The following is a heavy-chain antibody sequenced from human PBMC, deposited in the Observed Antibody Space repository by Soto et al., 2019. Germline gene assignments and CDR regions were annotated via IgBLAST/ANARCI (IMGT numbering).Heavy chain of an antibody. D-gene: IGHD3-10*01. J-gene: IGHJ6*02. V-gene: IGHV1-18*01. CDR3: ARDRPLLWFGERYYGMDV. CDR1: GYTFTSYG. Sequence: QVQLVQSGAEVKKPGASVKVSCKASGYTFTSYGISWVRQAPGQGLEWMGWISAYNGNTNYAQKLQGRVTMTTDTSTSTAYMELRRLRSDDTAVYYCARDRPLLWFGERYYGMDVWGQGTTVTVSS. CDR2: ISAYNGNT.